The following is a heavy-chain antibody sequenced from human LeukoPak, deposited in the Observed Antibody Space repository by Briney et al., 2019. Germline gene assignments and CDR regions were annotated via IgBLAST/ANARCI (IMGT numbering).Heavy chain of an antibody. CDR1: GFTFSSYG. CDR3: ARGLSGIAAAGTGVGY. CDR2: IGYDGTNE. V-gene: IGHV3-30*02. D-gene: IGHD6-13*01. J-gene: IGHJ4*02. Sequence: GGSLRLSCAASGFTFSSYGMHWVRQAPGKGLEWVALIGYDGTNEYYADSVKGRFTISRHNSKNTLYLQMNSLRAEDTAVYYCARGLSGIAAAGTGVGYWGQGTLVTVSS.